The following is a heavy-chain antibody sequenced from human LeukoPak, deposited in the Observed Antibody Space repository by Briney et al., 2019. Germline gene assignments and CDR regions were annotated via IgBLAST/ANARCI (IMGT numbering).Heavy chain of an antibody. J-gene: IGHJ4*02. CDR3: AKFIAAPFYFDY. D-gene: IGHD6-13*01. CDR2: ISSSSSYI. CDR1: GFTFSSYS. Sequence: GGSLRLSCAASGFTFSSYSMNWVRQAPGKGLEWVSSISSSSSYIYYADSVKGRFTISRDNAKNSLYLQMNRLRAEDTAVYYCAKFIAAPFYFDYWGQGTLVTVSS. V-gene: IGHV3-21*01.